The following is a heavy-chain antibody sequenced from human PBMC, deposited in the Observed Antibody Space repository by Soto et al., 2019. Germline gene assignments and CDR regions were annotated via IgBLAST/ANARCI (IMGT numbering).Heavy chain of an antibody. CDR3: VRDYYYDSSGYPGADYYGMDV. V-gene: IGHV4-59*01. D-gene: IGHD3-22*01. CDR1: CDSISSYY. CDR2: IYYSGRT. J-gene: IGHJ6*02. Sequence: TSETLSLTCSVSCDSISSYYWSWIRQSPGKGLEWIGYIYYSGRTNYTPSLRSRVTISVDTSKNQLSLELSSVTAADTAVNYCVRDYYYDSSGYPGADYYGMDVWGQGTTVTVSS.